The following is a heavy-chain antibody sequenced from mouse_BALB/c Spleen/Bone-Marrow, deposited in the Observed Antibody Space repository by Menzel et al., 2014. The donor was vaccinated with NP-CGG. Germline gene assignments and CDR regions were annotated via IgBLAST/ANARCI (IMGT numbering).Heavy chain of an antibody. D-gene: IGHD1-2*01. CDR3: VRSRLRDWFIDL. Sequence: HVQMQQSGVELVKPGASVKLSCKASGNTFTSYDINWVRQRPEQGLEWIGWIFPGDSTTKYNEKFKGKATLTTDKSSSTVHMQLSRLTSEDSAVYFCVRSRLRDWFIDLWAAATTVTISS. J-gene: IGHJ1*01. CDR2: IFPGDSTT. V-gene: IGHV1-85*01. CDR1: GNTFTSYD.